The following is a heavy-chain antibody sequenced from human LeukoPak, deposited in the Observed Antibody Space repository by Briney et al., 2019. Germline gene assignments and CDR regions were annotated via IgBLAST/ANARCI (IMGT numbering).Heavy chain of an antibody. Sequence: ASVKVSCKASGYTFTAYYIHWVRQAPGQGLEWMAWINPNSGGTNYAQMFQGRVTMTRDTSISTAYMELSSLRSEDTAVYYCARDAKHYDILTGHDAFDIWGQGTMVTVSS. V-gene: IGHV1-2*02. CDR1: GYTFTAYY. J-gene: IGHJ3*02. D-gene: IGHD3-9*01. CDR3: ARDAKHYDILTGHDAFDI. CDR2: INPNSGGT.